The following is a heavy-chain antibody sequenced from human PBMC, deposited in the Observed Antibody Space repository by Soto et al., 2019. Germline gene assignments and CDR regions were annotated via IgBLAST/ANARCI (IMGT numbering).Heavy chain of an antibody. CDR3: ARPSPYYDSSGPAEYFQH. V-gene: IGHV3-7*04. D-gene: IGHD3-22*01. CDR1: GFTFSSYW. J-gene: IGHJ1*01. Sequence: GGSLRLSCAASGFTFSSYWMSWVRQAPGKGLEWVANIKQDGSEKYYVDSVKGRFTISRDNAKNSLYLQMNSLRAEDTAVYYCARPSPYYDSSGPAEYFQHWGQGTLVTVSS. CDR2: IKQDGSEK.